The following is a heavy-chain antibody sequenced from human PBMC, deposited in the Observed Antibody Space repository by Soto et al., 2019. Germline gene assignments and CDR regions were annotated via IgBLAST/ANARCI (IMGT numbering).Heavy chain of an antibody. Sequence: SETLSLTCTVSGGSISSGDYYWSWIRQPPGKGLEWIGYIYYSGGTYYNPSLKSRVTISVDTSKNQFSLKLSSVTAAATAVYYCARAGTRGYYYGMDVWGQGTTVTVSS. J-gene: IGHJ6*02. CDR3: ARAGTRGYYYGMDV. CDR2: IYYSGGT. V-gene: IGHV4-30-4*01. CDR1: GGSISSGDYY. D-gene: IGHD1-1*01.